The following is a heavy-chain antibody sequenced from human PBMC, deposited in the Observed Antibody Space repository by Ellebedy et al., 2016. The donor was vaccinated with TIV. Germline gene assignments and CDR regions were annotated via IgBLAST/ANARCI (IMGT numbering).Heavy chain of an antibody. J-gene: IGHJ5*02. Sequence: GESLKISCAASGFNFSSYWMTWVRQAPGKWLEWVAKIRQEGDEIYYVESVKGRFTISRDNAKNSLFLQMNSLRVEDTAVYYCARRASYGDYAVQVNPWFDPWGQGTLVTVSS. D-gene: IGHD4-17*01. CDR1: GFNFSSYW. CDR2: IRQEGDEI. V-gene: IGHV3-7*01. CDR3: ARRASYGDYAVQVNPWFDP.